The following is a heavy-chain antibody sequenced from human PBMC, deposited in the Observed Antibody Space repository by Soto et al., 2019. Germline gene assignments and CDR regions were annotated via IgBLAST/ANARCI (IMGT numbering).Heavy chain of an antibody. CDR3: VKGEVMIFGVVTFDR. D-gene: IGHD3-3*01. V-gene: IGHV3-64D*06. J-gene: IGHJ5*02. CDR1: GFTFSNSA. CDR2: ITSYGGTT. Sequence: GALRLSCSASGFTFSNSAMYWVRQAPGKGLEYVATITSYGGTTYYADSVKGRFTISRDNSKNILYLQMSSLRPEDTAVYYCVKGEVMIFGVVTFDRWGQGTLVTVSS.